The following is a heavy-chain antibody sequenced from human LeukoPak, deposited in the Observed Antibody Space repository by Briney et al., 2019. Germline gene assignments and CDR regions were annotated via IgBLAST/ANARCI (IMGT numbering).Heavy chain of an antibody. CDR3: TKDYDTVGYYSSDY. CDR1: GFTFSDYA. Sequence: PGGSLRLSCAASGFTFSDYAMSWVRQVPGKGLEWVSTLSGSGTTTFYANSVKGRFTISRDSSKNTLYLQMNSPRAADTALYYCTKDYDTVGYYSSDYWGQGTLVTVSS. CDR2: LSGSGTTT. V-gene: IGHV3-23*01. J-gene: IGHJ4*02. D-gene: IGHD3-22*01.